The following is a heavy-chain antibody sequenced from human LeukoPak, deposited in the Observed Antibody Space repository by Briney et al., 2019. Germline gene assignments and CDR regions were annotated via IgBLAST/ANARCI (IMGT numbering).Heavy chain of an antibody. Sequence: GGSLRLSCVASGFTFRSYSMNWVRQAPGKGVAWVASISRSSGYIYYADSLKGRFTISRDNAKNSLYLQMNSLRAEDTAVYYCARKKDGYNNYDFWGQGTLVTVSS. CDR3: ARKKDGYNNYDF. J-gene: IGHJ4*02. CDR1: GFTFRSYS. D-gene: IGHD5-24*01. CDR2: ISRSSGYI. V-gene: IGHV3-21*01.